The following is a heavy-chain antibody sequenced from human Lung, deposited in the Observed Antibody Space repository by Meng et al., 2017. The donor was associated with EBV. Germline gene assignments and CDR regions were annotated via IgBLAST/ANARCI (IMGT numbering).Heavy chain of an antibody. CDR2: IIPILGIA. CDR3: AREDSSGYSYYFDY. Sequence: QGQQGQSWAEVKKPGSSVKVSCKASGGTFSSYPNSWVRPAPGQGLEWMGRIIPILGIANYAQKFQGRVTITADKSTSTAYMELSSLRSEDTAVYYCAREDSSGYSYYFDYWGQGTLVTVSS. V-gene: IGHV1-69*04. J-gene: IGHJ4*02. CDR1: GGTFSSYP. D-gene: IGHD3-22*01.